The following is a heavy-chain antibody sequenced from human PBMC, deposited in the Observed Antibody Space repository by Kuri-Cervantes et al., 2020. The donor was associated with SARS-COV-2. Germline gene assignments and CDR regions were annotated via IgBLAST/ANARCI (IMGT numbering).Heavy chain of an antibody. CDR1: GFTFSSYS. V-gene: IGHV3-23*01. J-gene: IGHJ4*02. Sequence: GGSLRLSCAASGFTFSSYSMNWVRQAPGKGLEWVSAISGSGGSTYYADSVKGRFTISRDNSKNTLYLQMNSLRAEDTAVYYCARDRYNWNIDYWGQGTLVTVSS. D-gene: IGHD1-20*01. CDR2: ISGSGGST. CDR3: ARDRYNWNIDY.